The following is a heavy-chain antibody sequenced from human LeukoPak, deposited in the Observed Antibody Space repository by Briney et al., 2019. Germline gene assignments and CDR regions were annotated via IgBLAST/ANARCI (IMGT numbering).Heavy chain of an antibody. J-gene: IGHJ4*02. V-gene: IGHV3-21*01. CDR2: ISSSSSYI. Sequence: LEWVSSISSSSSYIYYADSVKGRFTVSRDNAKNSLYLQMNSLRAEDTAVYYCARGDLDFDYWGQGTLVTVSS. CDR3: ARGDLDFDY.